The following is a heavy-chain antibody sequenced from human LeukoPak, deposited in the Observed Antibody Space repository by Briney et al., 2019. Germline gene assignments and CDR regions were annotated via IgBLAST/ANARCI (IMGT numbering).Heavy chain of an antibody. CDR2: IYSGGST. V-gene: IGHV3-53*01. J-gene: IGHJ3*02. D-gene: IGHD6-13*01. CDR1: GFTVSSNY. Sequence: HPGGSLRLSCAASGFTVSSNYMSWVRQAPGKGLEWVSVIYSGGSTYYADSVKGRFTISRDNSKNTLYLQMNSLRAEDTAVYYCAKDQRSSWPLFDAFDIWGQGTMVTVSS. CDR3: AKDQRSSWPLFDAFDI.